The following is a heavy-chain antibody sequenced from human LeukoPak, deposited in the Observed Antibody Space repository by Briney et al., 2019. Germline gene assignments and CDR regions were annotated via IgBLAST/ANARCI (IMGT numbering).Heavy chain of an antibody. V-gene: IGHV3-7*04. D-gene: IGHD3-22*01. CDR3: ARDTTYLSIVVVMFPYYGMDV. CDR1: GFTFSSYW. Sequence: GGSLRLSCAASGFTFSSYWMSWVRQAPGKGLEWVANIKQDGSEKYYVDSVKGRFTISRDNAKNSLYLQMNSLRAEDTAVYYCARDTTYLSIVVVMFPYYGMDVWGQGTTVTVSS. CDR2: IKQDGSEK. J-gene: IGHJ6*02.